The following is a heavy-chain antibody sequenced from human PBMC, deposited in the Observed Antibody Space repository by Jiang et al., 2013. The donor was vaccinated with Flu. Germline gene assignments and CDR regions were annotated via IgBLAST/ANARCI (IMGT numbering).Heavy chain of an antibody. V-gene: IGHV1-46*01. Sequence: NPSGGSTSYAQKFQGGVTMTRDTSTSTVYMELSSLRSEDTAVYYCALPTGSGSYYRDYWGQGTLVTVSS. CDR2: NPSGGST. D-gene: IGHD3-10*01. CDR3: ALPTGSGSYYRDY. J-gene: IGHJ4*02.